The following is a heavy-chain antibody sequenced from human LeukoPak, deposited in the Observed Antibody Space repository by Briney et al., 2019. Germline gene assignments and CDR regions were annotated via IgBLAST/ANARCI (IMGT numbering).Heavy chain of an antibody. V-gene: IGHV4-31*03. CDR2: IYYSGST. CDR1: GDSINSLDL. D-gene: IGHD3-22*01. J-gene: IGHJ4*02. Sequence: SETLSLTCTVSGDSINSLDLWSWIRQHPGKGLEWIGYIYYSGSTYYNPSLKSRVTISVDTSKNQFSLKLSSVTAADTAVYYCARTHYDSSGYHDYWGQGTLVTVSS. CDR3: ARTHYDSSGYHDY.